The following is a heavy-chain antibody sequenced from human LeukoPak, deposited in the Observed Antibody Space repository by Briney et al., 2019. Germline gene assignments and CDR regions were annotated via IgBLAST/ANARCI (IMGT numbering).Heavy chain of an antibody. CDR2: INPNSGGT. D-gene: IGHD3-10*02. CDR1: GYTFTGYY. J-gene: IGHJ3*02. CDR3: VREGVRGDAFDI. Sequence: ASVKVSCKASGYTFTGYYMHWVRQAPGQGLGWMGWINPNSGGTNYAQKFQGRVTMTRDTSISTAYMELSRLRSDDTAVYYCVREGVRGDAFDIWGQGTMVTVSS. V-gene: IGHV1-2*02.